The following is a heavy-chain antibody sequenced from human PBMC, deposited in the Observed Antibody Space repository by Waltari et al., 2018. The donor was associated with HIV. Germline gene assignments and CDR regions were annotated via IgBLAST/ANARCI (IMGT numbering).Heavy chain of an antibody. CDR1: GYTFIGHY. CDR3: AREGARMTTMIYYYYGMDV. J-gene: IGHJ6*02. V-gene: IGHV1-2*06. Sequence: QVQLVQSGAEVKKPGASVKVPCKASGYTFIGHYMHRVRQAPGQGLEWMGRINPNSGGTNYAQQFQGRVTMTRDTSISTAYMELSRLRSDDTAVYYCAREGARMTTMIYYYYGMDVWGQGTTVTVSS. D-gene: IGHD4-4*01. CDR2: INPNSGGT.